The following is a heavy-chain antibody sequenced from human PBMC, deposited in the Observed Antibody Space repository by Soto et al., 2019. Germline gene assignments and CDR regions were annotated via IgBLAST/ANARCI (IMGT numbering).Heavy chain of an antibody. D-gene: IGHD3-16*01. CDR3: ARDSLSYTATSIDY. CDR2: ISSSGSTI. J-gene: IGHJ4*02. Sequence: GGSLRLSCAASGFTFSSYEMNWVRQAPGKGLEWVSYISSSGSTIYYADSVKGRFTISRDNAKNSLYLQMNSLRAEDTAVYYCARDSLSYTATSIDYWGQGTLVTVSS. CDR1: GFTFSSYE. V-gene: IGHV3-48*03.